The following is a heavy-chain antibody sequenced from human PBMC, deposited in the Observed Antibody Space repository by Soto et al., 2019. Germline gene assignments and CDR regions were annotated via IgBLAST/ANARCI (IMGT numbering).Heavy chain of an antibody. Sequence: EVQLLESGGGLVQPGGSLRLFCAASGFTFSNYAMTWVRQAPGKGLEWVSTLTSGGGSYYGDTERGRFTISRDNSKSTLYLQMNSLRAEDTAVYYCARTDKFSSHSSGWANRFDYWGQGTLVTVSS. D-gene: IGHD6-19*01. V-gene: IGHV3-23*01. CDR3: ARTDKFSSHSSGWANRFDY. CDR1: GFTFSNYA. CDR2: LTSGGGS. J-gene: IGHJ4*02.